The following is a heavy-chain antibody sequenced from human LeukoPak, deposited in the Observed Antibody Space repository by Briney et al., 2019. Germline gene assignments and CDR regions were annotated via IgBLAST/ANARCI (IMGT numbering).Heavy chain of an antibody. CDR2: ISGSGGST. CDR1: GFSFSSYS. CDR3: AKVLPEYSRDKDAFDI. J-gene: IGHJ3*02. V-gene: IGHV3-23*01. D-gene: IGHD6-6*01. Sequence: PGGSLRLSCAASGFSFSSYSMNWVRQAPGKGLEWVSAISGSGGSTYYADSVKGRFTISRDNSKNTLYLQMNSLRAEDTAVYYCAKVLPEYSRDKDAFDIWGQGTMVTVSS.